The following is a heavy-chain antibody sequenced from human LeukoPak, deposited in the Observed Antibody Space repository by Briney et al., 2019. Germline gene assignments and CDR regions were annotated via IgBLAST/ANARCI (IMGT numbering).Heavy chain of an antibody. D-gene: IGHD3-10*01. J-gene: IGHJ4*02. CDR1: GFTFSSYA. Sequence: GGSLRLSCTASGFTFSSYAMGWVRQAPGKGLEWFSIITGTGGSTYYADSVKGRFTISRDNSKNTLSLQMNSLRAADTAVCYCAKAHIGSGSVYYFDYWGQGTLVTVSS. CDR3: AKAHIGSGSVYYFDY. CDR2: ITGTGGST. V-gene: IGHV3-23*01.